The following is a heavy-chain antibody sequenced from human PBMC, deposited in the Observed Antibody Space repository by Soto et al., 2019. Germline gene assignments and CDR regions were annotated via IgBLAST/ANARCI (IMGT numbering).Heavy chain of an antibody. Sequence: SLKVSCKASGGTFSSYAISWVRQAPGQGLEWMGGIIPIFGTANYAQKFQGRVTITADKSTSTAYMELSSLRSEDTAVYYCARIYYYDSSGSREDYYGMDVWGQGTTVTVYS. V-gene: IGHV1-69*06. CDR1: GGTFSSYA. D-gene: IGHD3-22*01. CDR3: ARIYYYDSSGSREDYYGMDV. CDR2: IIPIFGTA. J-gene: IGHJ6*02.